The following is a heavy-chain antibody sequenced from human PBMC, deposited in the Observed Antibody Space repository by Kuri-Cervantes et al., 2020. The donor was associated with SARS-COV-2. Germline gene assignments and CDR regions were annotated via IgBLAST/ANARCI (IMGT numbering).Heavy chain of an antibody. CDR1: GFTFSSYA. CDR3: ARIWYSSGWYYYYGMDV. V-gene: IGHV3-23*01. CDR2: ISGSGGST. D-gene: IGHD6-19*01. J-gene: IGHJ6*02. Sequence: LSLTCAASGFTFSSYAMSWVRQAPGKGLEWVSAISGSGGSTYYADSVKGRFTISRDNSKNTLYLQMNSLRAEDTAVYYCARIWYSSGWYYYYGMDVWGQGTTVTVSS.